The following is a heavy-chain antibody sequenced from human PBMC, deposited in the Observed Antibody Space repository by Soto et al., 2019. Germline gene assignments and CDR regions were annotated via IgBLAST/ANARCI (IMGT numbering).Heavy chain of an antibody. V-gene: IGHV2-5*02. CDR1: GFSLSTSGVG. CDR3: AHKGGGDRILDY. CDR2: IYWDDAK. D-gene: IGHD3-16*01. Sequence: QITLKESGPTLVKPTQTLTLTCTFSGFSLSTSGVGVGWIRQPPGKALEWVALIYWDDAKEYSPSLKSRLTITKDTSKNQVALTMTNMDPGDTATYSGAHKGGGDRILDYWGQGTLVTVSS. J-gene: IGHJ4*02.